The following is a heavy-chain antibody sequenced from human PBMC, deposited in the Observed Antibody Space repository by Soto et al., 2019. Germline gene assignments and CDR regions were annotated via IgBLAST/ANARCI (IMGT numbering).Heavy chain of an antibody. CDR1: GFTFSSFH. CDR3: ASPLSSTITY. V-gene: IGHV3-48*01. J-gene: IGHJ4*02. CDR2: ITSSSDTI. Sequence: PGGSLRLSCAASGFTFSSFHMNWVRQAPGRGLEWVAYITSSSDTIYYSDSVKGRFTISRDNGKNSLFLQMNSLRAEDTAVYYCASPLSSTITYWGQGTLVTVSS. D-gene: IGHD2-2*01.